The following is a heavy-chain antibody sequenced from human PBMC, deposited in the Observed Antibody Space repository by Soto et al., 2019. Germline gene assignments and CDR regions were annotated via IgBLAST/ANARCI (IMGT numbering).Heavy chain of an antibody. J-gene: IGHJ4*02. V-gene: IGHV4-59*01. Sequence: SETLSLTCTVSGGSLSSYYWSWIRQPPGKGLEWIGYIYYSGSTNYNPSLKSRVTISVDTSKNQFSLKLSSVTAADTAVYYCARAWGFYCDYWGQGTLVPVSS. D-gene: IGHD1-26*01. CDR1: GGSLSSYY. CDR3: ARAWGFYCDY. CDR2: IYYSGST.